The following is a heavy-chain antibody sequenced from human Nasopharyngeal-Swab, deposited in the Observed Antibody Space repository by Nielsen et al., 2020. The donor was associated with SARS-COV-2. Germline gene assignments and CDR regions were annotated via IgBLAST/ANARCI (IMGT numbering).Heavy chain of an antibody. D-gene: IGHD3-10*01. Sequence: GGSLRLSCAASGFTFSSYSMNWVRQAPGKGLEWVSYISSSSSTIYYADSVKGRFTISRDNAKNSLYLQMNSLRDEDTAVYYCATDYYGSGSYYNLYCYYGMDVWGQGTTVTVSS. CDR2: ISSSSSTI. CDR3: ATDYYGSGSYYNLYCYYGMDV. V-gene: IGHV3-48*02. J-gene: IGHJ6*02. CDR1: GFTFSSYS.